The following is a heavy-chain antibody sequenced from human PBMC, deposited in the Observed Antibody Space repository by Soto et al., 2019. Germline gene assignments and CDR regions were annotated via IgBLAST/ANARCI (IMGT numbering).Heavy chain of an antibody. CDR1: GFTFSTYA. CDR3: AREIVVARGASYXDY. V-gene: IGHV3-23*01. D-gene: IGHD2-2*01. CDR2: ISASGGST. Sequence: GGSLRLSCAASGFTFSTYAMTWVRQAPGKGLEWVSAISASGGSTYYADSVKGRFTISRDNSKNTLYLQMNSLRAEDTAVYYCAREIVVARGASYXDYWGPGTLVTVSS. J-gene: IGHJ4*02.